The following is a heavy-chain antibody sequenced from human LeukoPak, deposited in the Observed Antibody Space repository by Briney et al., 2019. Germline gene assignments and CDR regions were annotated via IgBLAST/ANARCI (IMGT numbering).Heavy chain of an antibody. CDR1: GGSISSYS. CDR3: ARHRSSSWPQDFDY. Sequence: SETLSLTCTVSGGSISSYSWSWIRQPAGKGLEWIGRIYTGGSTSYNPSLQSRVTMSVDTSKNQFSLKLSSVTAADTAVYYCARHRSSSWPQDFDYWGQGTLVTVSS. J-gene: IGHJ4*02. CDR2: IYTGGST. V-gene: IGHV4-4*07. D-gene: IGHD6-13*01.